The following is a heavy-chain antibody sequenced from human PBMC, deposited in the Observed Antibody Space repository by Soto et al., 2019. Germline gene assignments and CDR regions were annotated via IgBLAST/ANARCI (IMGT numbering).Heavy chain of an antibody. CDR1: GGTFSSYA. CDR2: LIPIFGTA. D-gene: IGHD2-15*01. V-gene: IGHV1-69*01. Sequence: QVQLVQSGAEVKKPGSSVKVSCKASGGTFSSYAISWVRQAPGQGLEWMGGLIPIFGTANYAQKFQGRVTITADESTSTAYMERRSLRSEDTAVYYCARDRGARGGEGMDVWGQGTTVTVSS. J-gene: IGHJ6*02. CDR3: ARDRGARGGEGMDV.